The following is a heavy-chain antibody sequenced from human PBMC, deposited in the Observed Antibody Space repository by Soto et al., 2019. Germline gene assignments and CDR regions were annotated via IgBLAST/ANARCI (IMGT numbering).Heavy chain of an antibody. CDR3: ARDCNWASDY. CDR2: INSDGSRT. V-gene: IGHV3-74*01. D-gene: IGHD7-27*01. J-gene: IGHJ4*02. CDR1: GFTFSNDC. Sequence: EVQLVESGGGLIQPGGSLRLSCAASGFTFSNDCMHWVRQVPGKGLLWVANINSDGSRTTYADSVKGRFTISRDNAKDTLSLQMNSLRAEDTGVYYCARDCNWASDYWGQGTLVTVSS.